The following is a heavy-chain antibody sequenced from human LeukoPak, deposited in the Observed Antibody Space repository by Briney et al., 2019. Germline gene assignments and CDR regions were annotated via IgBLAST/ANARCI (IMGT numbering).Heavy chain of an antibody. D-gene: IGHD2-2*01. CDR2: ISYDGSNK. CDR1: GFTFSSYG. V-gene: IGHV3-30*18. J-gene: IGHJ4*02. CDR3: AKDFLPNY. Sequence: GGSLRLSCAASGFTFSSYGMHWVRQAPGKGLEWVAVISYDGSNKYYADSVKGRFTISRDNSKNTLYLQMNSLRAEDTAVYYCAKDFLPNYRGQGTLVTVSS.